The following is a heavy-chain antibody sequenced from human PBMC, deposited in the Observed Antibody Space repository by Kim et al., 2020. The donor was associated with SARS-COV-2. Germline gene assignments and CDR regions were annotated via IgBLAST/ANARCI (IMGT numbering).Heavy chain of an antibody. V-gene: IGHV3-30*18. CDR1: GFTFSTFG. CDR3: AKWDGDDC. Sequence: GGSLRLSCAASGFTFSTFGMHWVRQAPGKGLEWVAVISHDGTYKYYADSVKGRLTIYRDNSKNTLYLEMNSLRAEETAVYYCAKWDGDDCWGQGTLVTVSS. J-gene: IGHJ4*02. CDR2: ISHDGTYK. D-gene: IGHD3-10*01.